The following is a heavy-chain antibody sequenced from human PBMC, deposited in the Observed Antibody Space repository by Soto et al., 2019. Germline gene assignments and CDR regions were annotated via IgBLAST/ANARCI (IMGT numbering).Heavy chain of an antibody. J-gene: IGHJ5*02. D-gene: IGHD3-22*01. V-gene: IGHV3-53*02. Sequence: EVQLVETGGGLIQPGGSLRLSCAASGFIVSRNYMYWVRQAPGKGLEWVSVIDGGGYTYYADSVKGRFTISRDNSKNTLQLQMNSLRAEDSAVYYCARGGGSAYVTPPISNWFDPWGQGTLVTVSS. CDR1: GFIVSRNY. CDR3: ARGGGSAYVTPPISNWFDP. CDR2: IDGGGYT.